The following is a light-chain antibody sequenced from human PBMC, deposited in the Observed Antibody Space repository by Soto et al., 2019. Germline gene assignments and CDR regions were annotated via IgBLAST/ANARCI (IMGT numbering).Light chain of an antibody. J-gene: IGKJ4*01. V-gene: IGKV3-11*01. CDR2: DAS. Sequence: EIVLTQSPATLSLSPGERATLSCRASQRVSSYLAWYQQKPGQAPRLLIYDASNRATGIPARFSGSGSGTDFTLTISSLEPEDFGVYYCQQRSNWLTFGGGTKVEIK. CDR1: QRVSSY. CDR3: QQRSNWLT.